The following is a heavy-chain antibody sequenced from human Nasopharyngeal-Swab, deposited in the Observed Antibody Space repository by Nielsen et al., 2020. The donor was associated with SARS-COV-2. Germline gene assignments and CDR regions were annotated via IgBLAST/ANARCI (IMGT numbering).Heavy chain of an antibody. Sequence: GGSLRLSCAASGFTFSSYGMHWVRQAPGKGLEWVAVISYDGSNKYYADSVKGRFTISRDNAKNSLYLQMNSLRAEDTALYYCARDYYDSSGSAKGNDYWGQGTLVTVSS. V-gene: IGHV3-30*03. D-gene: IGHD3-22*01. CDR2: ISYDGSNK. J-gene: IGHJ4*02. CDR3: ARDYYDSSGSAKGNDY. CDR1: GFTFSSYG.